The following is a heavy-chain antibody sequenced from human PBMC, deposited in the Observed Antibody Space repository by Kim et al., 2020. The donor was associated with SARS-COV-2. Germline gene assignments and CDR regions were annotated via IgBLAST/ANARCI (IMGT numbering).Heavy chain of an antibody. V-gene: IGHV3-73*01. CDR3: ASHDYGNY. CDR2: SNAT. Sequence: SNATTYAASVKTRFPISRDESKNTAYLQMNSLKTGDTAVYYCASHDYGNYWGQGTLVTVSS. D-gene: IGHD4-17*01. J-gene: IGHJ4*02.